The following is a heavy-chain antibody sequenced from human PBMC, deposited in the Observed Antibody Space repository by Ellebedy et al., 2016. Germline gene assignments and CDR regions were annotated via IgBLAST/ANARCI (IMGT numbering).Heavy chain of an antibody. CDR3: ARHGDTHPYYYYGMDV. V-gene: IGHV5-51*01. D-gene: IGHD3-10*01. CDR1: GYSFTSYW. Sequence: GESLKISXKGSGYSFTSYWISWVRQMPGKGLEWMGIIYPGDSDTRYSPSFQGQVTISADKSISTAYLQWSSLKASDTAMYYCARHGDTHPYYYYGMDVWGQGTTVTVSS. J-gene: IGHJ6*02. CDR2: IYPGDSDT.